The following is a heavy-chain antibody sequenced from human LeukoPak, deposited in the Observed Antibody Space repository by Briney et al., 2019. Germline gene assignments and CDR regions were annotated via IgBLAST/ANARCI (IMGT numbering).Heavy chain of an antibody. CDR1: GGTFSSYA. V-gene: IGHV1-69*04. D-gene: IGHD2-21*02. J-gene: IGHJ6*02. CDR2: IIPILGIA. CDR3: ARDETYCGGDCSNYYYGMDV. Sequence: SVKVSCKASGGTFSSYAISWVRQAPGQGLEWMGRIIPILGIANYAQKFQGRVTITADKSTSTAYMELSSLRSEDTAVYYCARDETYCGGDCSNYYYGMDVWGQGTTVTVSS.